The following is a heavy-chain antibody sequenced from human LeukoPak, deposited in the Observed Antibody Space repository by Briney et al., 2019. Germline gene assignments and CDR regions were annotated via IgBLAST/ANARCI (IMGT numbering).Heavy chain of an antibody. J-gene: IGHJ4*02. D-gene: IGHD3-10*01. CDR2: MYYSGST. CDR1: GDSISSYY. Sequence: SETLSLTCTVSGDSISSYYWSWIRQPPGKGLEWIGNMYYSGSTNYNPSLQSRVTMSVDTSKNQFSLKLSSVTAVDTAVYYCARKENVYYYFDYWGQGTLVTVSS. CDR3: ARKENVYYYFDY. V-gene: IGHV4-59*12.